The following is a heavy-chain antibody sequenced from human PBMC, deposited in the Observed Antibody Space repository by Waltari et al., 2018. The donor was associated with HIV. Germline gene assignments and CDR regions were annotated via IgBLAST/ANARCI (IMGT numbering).Heavy chain of an antibody. Sequence: EVQLVETGGGLIQHGGSLRLSCAASGFPVSSTYMSWVRQAPGKGLEWVSVIYSGGSTYYADSVKGRFTISRDNSKNTLYLQMNSLRAEDTAVYYCARGYYDSSGYYYFDYWGQGTLVTVSS. J-gene: IGHJ4*02. V-gene: IGHV3-53*02. CDR2: IYSGGST. CDR1: GFPVSSTY. CDR3: ARGYYDSSGYYYFDY. D-gene: IGHD3-22*01.